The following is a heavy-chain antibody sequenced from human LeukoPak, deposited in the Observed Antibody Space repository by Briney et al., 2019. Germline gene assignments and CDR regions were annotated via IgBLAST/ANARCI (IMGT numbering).Heavy chain of an antibody. V-gene: IGHV3-7*01. CDR2: IKKDGSEK. D-gene: IGHD3-10*01. J-gene: IGHJ4*02. Sequence: QSGGSLRLSCAASGFTFSRYWMSWVRQAPGKGLEWVANIKKDGSEKYYVDSVKGRFTISRDNAKNSLYLQMNSLRVEDTAVYYCARDRVSGSGSIDYWGQGTLVTVSS. CDR1: GFTFSRYW. CDR3: ARDRVSGSGSIDY.